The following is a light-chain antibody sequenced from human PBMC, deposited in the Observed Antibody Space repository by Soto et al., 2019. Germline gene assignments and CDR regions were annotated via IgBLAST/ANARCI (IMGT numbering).Light chain of an antibody. CDR1: QSLVYRDGNTY. V-gene: IGKV2-30*01. J-gene: IGKJ4*01. CDR3: MEDKRWPRT. Sequence: DVVMTQSPLSLPVTLGQPASISCRSRQSLVYRDGNTYLNWFHQRPGQSPRRLIYKFSIRDTGVRDRVSGSGFGTDYTLKISRVEAEDVGIYYCMEDKRWPRTFGGGTKVEIK. CDR2: KFS.